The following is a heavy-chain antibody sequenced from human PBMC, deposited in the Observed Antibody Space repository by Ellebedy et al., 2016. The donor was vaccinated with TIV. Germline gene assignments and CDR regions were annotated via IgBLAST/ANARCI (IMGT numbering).Heavy chain of an antibody. CDR1: GFTFSSYG. J-gene: IGHJ6*02. CDR2: IRYDGSNK. CDR3: TTDGDLLWFGELFLLGMDV. V-gene: IGHV3-30*02. D-gene: IGHD3-10*01. Sequence: PGGSLRLSCAASGFTFSSYGMHWVRQAPGKGLEWVAFIRYDGSNKYYADSVKGRFTISRDNSKNTLYLQMNSLRAEDTAVYYCTTDGDLLWFGELFLLGMDVWGQGTTVTVSS.